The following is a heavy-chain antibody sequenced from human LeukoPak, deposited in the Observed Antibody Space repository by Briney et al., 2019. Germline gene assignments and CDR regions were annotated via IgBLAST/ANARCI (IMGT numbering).Heavy chain of an antibody. V-gene: IGHV3-11*06. D-gene: IGHD2-2*01. J-gene: IGHJ4*02. CDR1: RFTFSDYY. CDR3: ARGIVPAAMGY. Sequence: GSLRLSCAASRFTFSDYYMSWVRQAPGKGLEWVSYISSSGSYANYADSVKGRFTISRDNAKNTLYLQMNSLRAEDTAVYFCARGIVPAAMGYWGQGTLVTVSS. CDR2: ISSSGSYA.